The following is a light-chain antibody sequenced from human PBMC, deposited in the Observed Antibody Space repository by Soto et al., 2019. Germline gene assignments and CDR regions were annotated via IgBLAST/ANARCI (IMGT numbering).Light chain of an antibody. V-gene: IGLV3-21*02. Sequence: SYELTQPPSVSGAPGQTARITCGGNNIGIKSVHWYQQKPGQAPVLVVYDDSDRPSGLPERFSGSNSGNTATLTISRVEVGDEADYYCQACDSSSDLVVFGGGTKLTVL. CDR1: NIGIKS. CDR3: QACDSSSDLVV. J-gene: IGLJ2*01. CDR2: DDS.